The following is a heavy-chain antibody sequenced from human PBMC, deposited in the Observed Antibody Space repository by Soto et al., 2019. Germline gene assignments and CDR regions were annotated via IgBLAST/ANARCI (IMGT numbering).Heavy chain of an antibody. J-gene: IGHJ3*02. CDR1: GFTFSSYG. V-gene: IGHV3-33*01. CDR3: ARDKRVGSSWYTPIDAFDI. D-gene: IGHD6-13*01. Sequence: QVQLVESGGGVVQPGRSLRLSCAASGFTFSSYGMHWVRQAPGKGLEWVAVIWYDGSNKYYADSVKGRFTISRDNSKNTLYLQMNSLRAEDTAVYYCARDKRVGSSWYTPIDAFDIWGPGTMVTVSS. CDR2: IWYDGSNK.